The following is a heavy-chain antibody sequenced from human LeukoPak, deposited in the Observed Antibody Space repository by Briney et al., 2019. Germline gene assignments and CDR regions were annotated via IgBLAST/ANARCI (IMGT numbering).Heavy chain of an antibody. CDR2: IKQDGSER. J-gene: IGHJ4*02. V-gene: IGHV3-7*01. CDR3: ARGTGVPFWGY. Sequence: QRGGSLTLSCATSGFIFSSYWMSGVRQAPGRGLEWVANIKQDGSEREYADSVKGRFTISGDNAKNSLFLQVNSLRAEDTAMYYCARGTGVPFWGYWGQGTLVTVSS. CDR1: GFIFSSYW. D-gene: IGHD3-16*01.